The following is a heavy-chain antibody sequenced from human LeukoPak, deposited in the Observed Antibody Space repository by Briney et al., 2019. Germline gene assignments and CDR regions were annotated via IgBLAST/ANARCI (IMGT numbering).Heavy chain of an antibody. J-gene: IGHJ5*02. CDR1: GYTFTGYY. CDR2: INPNSGGT. V-gene: IGHV1-2*02. D-gene: IGHD3-3*01. Sequence: GASVKVSCKASGYTFTGYYMHWVRQAPGQGLEWMGWINPNSGGTNYAQKFQGRVTMTRDTSISTAYMELSRLRSDDTAVYCCARDPGRLLEWLSIHNWFDPWGQGTLVTVSS. CDR3: ARDPGRLLEWLSIHNWFDP.